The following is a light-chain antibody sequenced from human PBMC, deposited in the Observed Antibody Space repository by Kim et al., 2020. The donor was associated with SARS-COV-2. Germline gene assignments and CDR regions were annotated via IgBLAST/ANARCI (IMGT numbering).Light chain of an antibody. CDR2: TAS. CDR3: QHLNSYPPT. CDR1: QDISNY. Sequence: SASVGDRVTITCRASQDISNYVAWYQQKSGKAPELLIYTASTLQNGVPSRFSGSGSGTDFTLTVSSLQPEDFATYFCQHLNSYPPTFGQGTKLEIK. J-gene: IGKJ2*01. V-gene: IGKV1-9*01.